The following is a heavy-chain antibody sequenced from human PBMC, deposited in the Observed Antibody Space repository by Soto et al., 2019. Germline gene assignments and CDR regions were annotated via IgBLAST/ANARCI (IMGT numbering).Heavy chain of an antibody. Sequence: SVKVSCKAAGGAFSSYAISWVRQAPGQGLEWMGGIIPIFGTANYAQKFQGRVTITADESTSTAYMELSSLRSEDTAVYYCARHMITFGGVIANFDYWGPATLLTVS. V-gene: IGHV1-69*13. CDR3: ARHMITFGGVIANFDY. D-gene: IGHD3-16*02. CDR1: GGAFSSYA. CDR2: IIPIFGTA. J-gene: IGHJ4*02.